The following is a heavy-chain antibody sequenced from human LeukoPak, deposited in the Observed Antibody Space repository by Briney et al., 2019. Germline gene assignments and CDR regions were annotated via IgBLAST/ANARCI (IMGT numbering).Heavy chain of an antibody. J-gene: IGHJ6*03. V-gene: IGHV1-69*02. CDR2: IIPILGIE. CDR1: XGTFXSYT. CDR3: ASFGDGDTAIRDYYYYMDV. D-gene: IGHD5-18*01. Sequence: SXXXXCKASXGTFXSYTISWVRQAPGQGGEWMGRIIPILGIENYAQKFQGRVKITADKSKRTAYMELRSLRDEDTAVYYCASFGDGDTAIRDYYYYMDVWGKGTPVTVSS.